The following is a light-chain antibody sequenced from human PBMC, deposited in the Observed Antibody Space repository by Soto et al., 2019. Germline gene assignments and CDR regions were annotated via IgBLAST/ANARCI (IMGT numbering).Light chain of an antibody. J-gene: IGKJ4*01. Sequence: IVLTQSPATLSLSPGEGATLSCRASQSIGDYVAWFQQKPGQAPRLLIYDGSNRAVGIPARFSGSASGTDSTLTISSLEPEDFAVYYGQQRSAWPLTFGGGTRVEI. V-gene: IGKV3-11*01. CDR3: QQRSAWPLT. CDR2: DGS. CDR1: QSIGDY.